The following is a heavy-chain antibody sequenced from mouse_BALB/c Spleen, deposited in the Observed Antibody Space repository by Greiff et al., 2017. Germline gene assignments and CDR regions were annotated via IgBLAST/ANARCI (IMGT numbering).Heavy chain of an antibody. CDR3: ARDSGYDGAPWYFDV. D-gene: IGHD2-2*01. CDR2: IWGDGST. V-gene: IGHV2-6-7*01. Sequence: VMLVESGPGLVAPSQSLSITCTVSGFSLTGYGVNWVRQPPGKGLEWLGMIWGDGSTDYNSALKSRLSISKDNSKSQVFLKMNSLQTDDTARYYCARDSGYDGAPWYFDVWGAGTTVTVSS. J-gene: IGHJ1*01. CDR1: GFSLTGYG.